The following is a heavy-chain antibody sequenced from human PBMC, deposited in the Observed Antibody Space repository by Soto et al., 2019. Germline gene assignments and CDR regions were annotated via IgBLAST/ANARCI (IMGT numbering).Heavy chain of an antibody. CDR2: ISGSGGST. D-gene: IGHD6-19*01. J-gene: IGHJ4*02. V-gene: IGHV3-23*01. Sequence: EVQLLESGGGLVQPGGSLRLSCAASGFTFSSYAMSWVRQAPGKGLEWVSAISGSGGSTYYADSVKGRFTISRDNPKNTLYLQMNSLRGEDTAVYYCARRSSGWYFDYWGQGTLVTVSS. CDR1: GFTFSSYA. CDR3: ARRSSGWYFDY.